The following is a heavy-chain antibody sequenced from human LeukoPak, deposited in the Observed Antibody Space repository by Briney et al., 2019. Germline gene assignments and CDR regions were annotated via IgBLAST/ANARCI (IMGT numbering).Heavy chain of an antibody. V-gene: IGHV4-34*01. Sequence: SETLSLTCAVYGGSFSDYYWSWIRQPPGKGLEWIAEINHSGTNNYSPSLKSRVTISVDTSKNQLSLKLNSVTAVDTAVYYCARHGVATWFDPWGQGTLVTVSS. D-gene: IGHD2-15*01. CDR2: INHSGTN. CDR1: GGSFSDYY. CDR3: ARHGVATWFDP. J-gene: IGHJ5*02.